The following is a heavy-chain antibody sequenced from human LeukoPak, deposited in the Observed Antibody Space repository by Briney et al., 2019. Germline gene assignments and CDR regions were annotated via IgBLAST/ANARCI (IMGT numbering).Heavy chain of an antibody. V-gene: IGHV4-39*01. CDR3: ARRSGSGYYFFDY. CDR2: FSYSGSM. Sequence: KPSETLSLTCTVSGGSISTSNFYWGWIRQPPGKGLEWVGSFSYSGSMYYNPSLKSRVTISVDTSKNQFSLKLSSVTAADTAVYYCARRSGSGYYFFDYWGQGTLVTVSS. D-gene: IGHD3-22*01. CDR1: GGSISTSNFY. J-gene: IGHJ4*02.